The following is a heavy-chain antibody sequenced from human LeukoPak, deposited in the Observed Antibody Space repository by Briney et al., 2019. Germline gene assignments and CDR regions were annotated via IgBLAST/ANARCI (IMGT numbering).Heavy chain of an antibody. Sequence: PGGSLRLSCAASGFTFSDYYMSWIRQAPGKGLEWFSYISSSGSTIYYPDSVKGRFTISRDNAKNSLYLQMNSLRAEDTAVYYCAREGITVTTDYDNWGQGSLVTVSS. D-gene: IGHD4-17*01. J-gene: IGHJ4*02. V-gene: IGHV3-11*04. CDR2: ISSSGSTI. CDR3: AREGITVTTDYDN. CDR1: GFTFSDYY.